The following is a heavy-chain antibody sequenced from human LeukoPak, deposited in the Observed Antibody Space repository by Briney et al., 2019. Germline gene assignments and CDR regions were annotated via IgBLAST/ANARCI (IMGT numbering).Heavy chain of an antibody. CDR2: IFSSGNT. D-gene: IGHD4-17*01. J-gene: IGHJ4*02. CDR3: ARGREYGDFFDY. Sequence: SETLSLTCSVSGGSLSSGSVSYYWSWIRQPAGKGLEWIGRIFSSGNTNYNPSLKSRVTISVDTSKNQFSLRLTSVTAADTAVYYCARGREYGDFFDYWGQGILVTVSS. CDR1: GGSLSSGSVSYY. V-gene: IGHV4-61*02.